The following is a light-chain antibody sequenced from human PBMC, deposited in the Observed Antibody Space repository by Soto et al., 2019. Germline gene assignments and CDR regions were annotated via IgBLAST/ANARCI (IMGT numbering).Light chain of an antibody. CDR3: QQYNSYPLT. Sequence: DIQMTQSPSTLPASLGDRVTITCRASQSISSWLAWYQQKPGKAPKLLIYKASSLESGVPSRFRGSGSGTEFTLTISSLPPDDFETYYCQQYNSYPLTFGGGTKVDI. CDR1: QSISSW. J-gene: IGKJ4*01. CDR2: KAS. V-gene: IGKV1-5*03.